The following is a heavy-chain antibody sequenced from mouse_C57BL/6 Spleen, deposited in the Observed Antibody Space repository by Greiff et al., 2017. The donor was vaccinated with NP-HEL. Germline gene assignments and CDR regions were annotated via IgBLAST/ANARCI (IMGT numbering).Heavy chain of an antibody. CDR2: ISDGGSYT. CDR1: GFTFSSYA. D-gene: IGHD1-1*01. V-gene: IGHV5-4*01. J-gene: IGHJ1*03. CDR3: ARGDYGSSYPYWYFDV. Sequence: EVQLVESGGGLVKPGGSLKLSCAASGFTFSSYAMSWVRQTPEKRLAWVATISDGGSYTYSPDNVKGRFTISRDNAKNNLYLQMSHLKSEDTAMYYCARGDYGSSYPYWYFDVWGTGTTVTVSS.